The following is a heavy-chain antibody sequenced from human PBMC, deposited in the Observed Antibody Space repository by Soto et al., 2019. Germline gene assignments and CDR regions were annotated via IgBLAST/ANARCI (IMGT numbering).Heavy chain of an antibody. CDR2: MNPNSGNT. CDR1: GYTFTSYD. CDR3: ARGIKSGDYSRWVDP. D-gene: IGHD4-17*01. J-gene: IGHJ5*02. V-gene: IGHV1-8*01. Sequence: QVQLVQSGAEVKKPGASVKVSCKASGYTFTSYDINWVRQAPGQGLEYLGWMNPNSGNTGYVQKFQGRDTMTRNSSISTAYMELSSLRSEDTAVYYCARGIKSGDYSRWVDPWGQGTLVTVSS.